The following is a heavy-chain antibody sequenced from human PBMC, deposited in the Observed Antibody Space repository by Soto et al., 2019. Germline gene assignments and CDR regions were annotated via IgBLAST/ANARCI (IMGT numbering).Heavy chain of an antibody. J-gene: IGHJ4*02. V-gene: IGHV3-48*02. CDR1: GFTFSSYS. CDR3: AREGHGMVDTKTDY. D-gene: IGHD5-18*01. CDR2: ISSSSSTI. Sequence: GASLRLSCAASGFTFSSYSMNWVRQAPGKGLEWVSYISSSSSTIYYADSVKGRFTISRDNAKNSLYLQMNSLRDEDTAVYYCAREGHGMVDTKTDYWGEGTLVTVSS.